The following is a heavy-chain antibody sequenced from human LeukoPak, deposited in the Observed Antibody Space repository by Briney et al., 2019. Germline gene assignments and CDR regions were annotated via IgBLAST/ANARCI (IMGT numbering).Heavy chain of an antibody. D-gene: IGHD3/OR15-3a*01. Sequence: SVKVSCKASGYTFTSYDINWVRQAPGQGLEWMGRVIPTLGIALYAQRFKGRVTITADKSTSTAYMELSSLTFEDTAVYFCARDLVCTVNCKDSWGQGTLVTVSS. CDR2: VIPTLGIA. CDR3: ARDLVCTVNCKDS. CDR1: GYTFTSYD. V-gene: IGHV1-69*04. J-gene: IGHJ5*01.